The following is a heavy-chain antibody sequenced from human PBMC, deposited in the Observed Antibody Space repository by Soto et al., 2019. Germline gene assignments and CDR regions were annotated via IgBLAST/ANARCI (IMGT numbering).Heavy chain of an antibody. CDR1: GGSISSYY. D-gene: IGHD3-3*01. CDR2: IYYSGST. Sequence: SETLSLTCTVSGGSISSYYWSWIRQPPGKGLEWIGYIYYSGSTNYNPSLKSRVTISVDTSKNQFSLKLSSVTAADTAVYYCARDRIDFWSGYSAYGMDVWGQGTTVTVSS. V-gene: IGHV4-59*01. CDR3: ARDRIDFWSGYSAYGMDV. J-gene: IGHJ6*02.